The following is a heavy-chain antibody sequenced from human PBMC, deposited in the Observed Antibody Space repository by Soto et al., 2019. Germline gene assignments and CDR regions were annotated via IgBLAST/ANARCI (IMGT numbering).Heavy chain of an antibody. CDR1: GFIFSNYA. CDR3: AKAHEITVFGILISSPYDC. CDR2: VSGSGDGT. V-gene: IGHV3-23*01. J-gene: IGHJ4*02. Sequence: GGSLRLSCAASGFIFSNYAMTWVRQAPGKGLEWVSAVSGSGDGTYYADSVKGRFTISRDNSKNTMYLQMSSLRADDTAVYYCAKAHEITVFGILISSPYDCWGPGTLVTVSS. D-gene: IGHD3-3*01.